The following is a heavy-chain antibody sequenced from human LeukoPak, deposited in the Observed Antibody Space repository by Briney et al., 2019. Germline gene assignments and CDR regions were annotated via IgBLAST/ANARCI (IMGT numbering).Heavy chain of an antibody. Sequence: SETLSLTCAVSGGSISSYYWSWIQQPPGKGLEWIGYIYYSGSTNYNPSLKSRVTISVDTSKNQFSLKLSSVTAADTAVYYCARVFPPHGGVDYWGQGTLVTVSS. CDR2: IYYSGST. D-gene: IGHD5-24*01. V-gene: IGHV4-59*01. J-gene: IGHJ4*02. CDR1: GGSISSYY. CDR3: ARVFPPHGGVDY.